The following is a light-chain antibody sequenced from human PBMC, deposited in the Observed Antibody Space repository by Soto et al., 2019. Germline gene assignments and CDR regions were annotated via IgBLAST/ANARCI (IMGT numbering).Light chain of an antibody. CDR3: LQLKSYPLT. CDR1: QGISSH. CDR2: AAS. J-gene: IGKJ3*01. Sequence: IQLTQSPSSLSASVGDRVTITCRASQGISSHLAWYQQKPGKAPKLLIYAASTSQSGVPSRFSGSGSGTDFTLTINSLQPEDFATYYCLQLKSYPLTFGPGTKVDIK. V-gene: IGKV1-9*01.